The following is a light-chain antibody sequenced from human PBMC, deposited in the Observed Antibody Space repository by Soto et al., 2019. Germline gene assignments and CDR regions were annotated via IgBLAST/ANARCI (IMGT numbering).Light chain of an antibody. J-gene: IGKJ5*01. CDR1: QSVSSY. Sequence: EIVLTQSPATLSLSPGERATLSCRASQSVSSYFAWYQQKPGQAPRLLIYDASNRATGSPARFSGSGSGTDFTLTISSLEPEDFAVYYCQQHSNWPPFTFGQGTRLEIK. CDR2: DAS. CDR3: QQHSNWPPFT. V-gene: IGKV3-11*01.